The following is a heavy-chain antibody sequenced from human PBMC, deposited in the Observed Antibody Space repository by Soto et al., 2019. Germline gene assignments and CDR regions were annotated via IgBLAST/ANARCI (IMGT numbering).Heavy chain of an antibody. CDR3: AGSGYYHNSGMDV. Sequence: PSETLSLTCNVSGGSISTYHWSWIRQPPGKGLEWIGYIYYSGSTNNNPSLKSRATISVDRSKNQFSLKLSSVTAADTAVYYCAGSGYYHNSGMDVWGQGTTVTVSS. D-gene: IGHD3-22*01. J-gene: IGHJ6*02. CDR2: IYYSGST. CDR1: GGSISTYH. V-gene: IGHV4-59*12.